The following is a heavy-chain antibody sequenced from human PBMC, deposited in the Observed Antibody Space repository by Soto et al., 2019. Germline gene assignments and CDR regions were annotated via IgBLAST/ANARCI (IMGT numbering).Heavy chain of an antibody. CDR2: IYHSGST. CDR3: ARAAATITGGYYYYGMDV. D-gene: IGHD5-12*01. Sequence: QLQLQESGSGLVKPSQTLSLTCAVSGGSISSGGYSWSWIRQPPGKGLEWIGYIYHSGSTYYNPSLKSRVTISVDRSKNQFSLKLSSVTAADTAVYYCARAAATITGGYYYYGMDVWGQGTTVTVSS. CDR1: GGSISSGGYS. J-gene: IGHJ6*02. V-gene: IGHV4-30-2*01.